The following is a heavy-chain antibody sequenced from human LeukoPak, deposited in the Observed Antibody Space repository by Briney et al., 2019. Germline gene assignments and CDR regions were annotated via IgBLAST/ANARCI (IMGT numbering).Heavy chain of an antibody. CDR2: INHSGST. CDR1: GGSFSGYY. Sequence: PSETLSLTCAVYGGSFSGYYWSWTRQPPGKGLEWIGEINHSGSTNYNPSLKSRVTISVDTSKNQFSLKLSSVTAADTAVYYCARTQVLRYFDWLPWNYYYGMDVWGQGTTVTVSS. J-gene: IGHJ6*02. D-gene: IGHD3-9*01. V-gene: IGHV4-34*01. CDR3: ARTQVLRYFDWLPWNYYYGMDV.